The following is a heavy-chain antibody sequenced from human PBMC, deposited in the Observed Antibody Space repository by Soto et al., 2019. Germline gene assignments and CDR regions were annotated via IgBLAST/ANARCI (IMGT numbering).Heavy chain of an antibody. V-gene: IGHV3-23*01. CDR1: GFTFSSYA. J-gene: IGHJ2*01. CDR2: ISGSGGRT. Sequence: EVQLLESGGGLVQPGGSLRLSCAASGFTFSSYAMTWVRQAPGRGLEWVSAISGSGGRTYYADSVKGRFTISRDNSKNTLYLQMNSLRAADTAVYYCAKDMVTVTPPASAYFDLWGRGTLVTVSS. D-gene: IGHD4-17*01. CDR3: AKDMVTVTPPASAYFDL.